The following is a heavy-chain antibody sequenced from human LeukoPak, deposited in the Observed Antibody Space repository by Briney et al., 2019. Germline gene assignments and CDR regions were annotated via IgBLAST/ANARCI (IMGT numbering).Heavy chain of an antibody. D-gene: IGHD3-16*01. CDR2: INTNTGNP. CDR1: GYTFTSYG. CDR3: AREWGDMYYYYYYGMDV. V-gene: IGHV7-4-1*02. J-gene: IGHJ6*02. Sequence: ASVKVSCKASGYTFTSYGISWVRQAPGQGLEWMGWINTNTGNPTYAQGFTGRFVFSLDTSVSTAYLQISSLKAEDTAVYYCAREWGDMYYYYYYGMDVWGQGTTVTVSS.